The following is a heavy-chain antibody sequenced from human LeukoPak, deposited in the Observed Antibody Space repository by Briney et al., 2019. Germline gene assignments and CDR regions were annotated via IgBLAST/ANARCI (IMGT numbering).Heavy chain of an antibody. CDR3: ARDAPGDAFDI. CDR2: ISHHGST. CDR1: GYSISSGYY. Sequence: SETLSLTCTVSGYSISSGYYWGWIRQPPGKGLEWIGTISHHGSTNYNPSLKSRVTISVDTSKNQFSLKLSSVTAADTAVYYCARDAPGDAFDIWGQGTMVTVSS. J-gene: IGHJ3*02. D-gene: IGHD1-1*01. V-gene: IGHV4-38-2*02.